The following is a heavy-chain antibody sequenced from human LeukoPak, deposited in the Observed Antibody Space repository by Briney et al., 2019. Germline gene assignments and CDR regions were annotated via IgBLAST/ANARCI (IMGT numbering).Heavy chain of an antibody. CDR1: GGSISSSSYY. J-gene: IGHJ6*03. CDR2: IYYSGST. CDR3: ARGRGYCSGGSCYSGYYYYYYMDV. D-gene: IGHD2-15*01. Sequence: SETLSLTCTVSGGSISSSSYYWGWIRQPPGKGLEWIGSIYYSGSTYYNPSLKSRVTISVDTSKNQFSLKLSSVTAADTAVYYCARGRGYCSGGSCYSGYYYYYYMDVWGKGTTVTVSS. V-gene: IGHV4-39*07.